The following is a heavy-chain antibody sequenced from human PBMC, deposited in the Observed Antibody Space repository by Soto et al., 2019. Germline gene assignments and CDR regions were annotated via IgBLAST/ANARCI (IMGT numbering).Heavy chain of an antibody. D-gene: IGHD3-10*01. CDR3: AREVWGSGFGEQYYYYGMDV. CDR1: GGSISSGGYY. Sequence: QVQLQESGPGLVKPSQTLSLTCTVSGGSISSGGYYWSWIRQHPGKGLEWIGYIYYSGSTYYNPSLESRVTIAVDTSKNQFSLKLSSVTAADTAVYYCAREVWGSGFGEQYYYYGMDVWGQGTTVTVSS. V-gene: IGHV4-31*03. CDR2: IYYSGST. J-gene: IGHJ6*02.